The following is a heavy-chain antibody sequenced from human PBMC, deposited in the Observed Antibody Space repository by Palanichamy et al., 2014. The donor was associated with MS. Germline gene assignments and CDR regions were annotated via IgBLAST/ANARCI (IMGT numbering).Heavy chain of an antibody. J-gene: IGHJ4*02. V-gene: IGHV1-18*01. CDR1: SYTFTSYG. D-gene: IGHD4-17*01. CDR2: ISVYNGNT. CDR3: ARDLYQTVTTYGGY. Sequence: QVQLVQSGAEVKKPGASVKVSCKASSYTFTSYGISWVRQAPGQGLEWMGWISVYNGNTNYAQKLQDRVTLTTDTSTNTAYMELRSLRSDDTAVYYCARDLYQTVTTYGGYWGQGSLVTVSS.